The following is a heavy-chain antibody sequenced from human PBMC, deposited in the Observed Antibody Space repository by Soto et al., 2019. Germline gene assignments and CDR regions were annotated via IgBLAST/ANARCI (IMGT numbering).Heavy chain of an antibody. D-gene: IGHD5-18*01. CDR2: ISAYNGNT. J-gene: IGHJ6*03. V-gene: IGHV1-18*01. CDR3: AREAPQLWNNEYYYYYYMDV. Sequence: QVQLVQSGAEVKKPGASVKVSCKASGYTFTSYGISWVRQAPGQGLEWMGWISAYNGNTNYAQKLQGRVTMTTDTSTSTAYMELRSLRSDDTAVYYCAREAPQLWNNEYYYYYYMDVGGKGTTVTVSS. CDR1: GYTFTSYG.